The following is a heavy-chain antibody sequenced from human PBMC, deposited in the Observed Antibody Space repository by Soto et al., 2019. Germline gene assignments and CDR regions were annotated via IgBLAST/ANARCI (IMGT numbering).Heavy chain of an antibody. J-gene: IGHJ5*02. Sequence: SEPLSLTFTVSGVSISRYYWIWIRQPPGEGLEWIGYVYYSGSTNYNPSLKSRVTISVDTSKNQFSLKLSSVTAADTAVYYCARAGSSSGHWFDPWGQGTLVTVSS. CDR1: GVSISRYY. V-gene: IGHV4-59*01. CDR2: VYYSGST. CDR3: ARAGSSSGHWFDP. D-gene: IGHD6-6*01.